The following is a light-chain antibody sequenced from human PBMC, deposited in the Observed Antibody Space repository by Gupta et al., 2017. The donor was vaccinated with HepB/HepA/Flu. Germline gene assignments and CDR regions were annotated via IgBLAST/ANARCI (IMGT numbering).Light chain of an antibody. CDR2: WNS. J-gene: IGLJ2*01. CDR3: ASWDDSLSGPV. V-gene: IGLV1-47*01. Sequence: QSVLTQPPSASGTPGQRVTISCSGGSSNIETNYVYWYQQFPGTAPKLLIYWNSQRPSGVPDRCSGSKSGTSASLAISGLRSEDEANYYCASWDDSLSGPVFGGGTMVTVL. CDR1: SSNIETNY.